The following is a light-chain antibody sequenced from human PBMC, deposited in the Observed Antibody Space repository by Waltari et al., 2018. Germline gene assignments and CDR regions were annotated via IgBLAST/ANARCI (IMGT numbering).Light chain of an antibody. CDR1: QSISSW. CDR3: QQYNNYWT. CDR2: KAS. Sequence: DIQMTQSPSTLSASVGDRVTITCRASQSISSWLAWYQQKPGKAPKLLIYKASSLESGVPSRFSGSGSGTEFTFTISSLQPDDFATYYCQQYNNYWTFGQGTKVEIK. V-gene: IGKV1-5*03. J-gene: IGKJ1*01.